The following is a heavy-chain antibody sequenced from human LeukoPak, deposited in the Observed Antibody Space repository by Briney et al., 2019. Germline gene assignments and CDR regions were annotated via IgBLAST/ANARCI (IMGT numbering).Heavy chain of an antibody. J-gene: IGHJ3*01. CDR2: IFPDDSDT. CDR1: GYIFMNYW. D-gene: IGHD3-10*01. CDR3: ARPQTGAGDAFDL. V-gene: IGHV5-51*01. Sequence: GESLKISCEASGYIFMNYWIAWVRHMPGKGLECIGIIFPDDSDTRYSPPFQGQVTISVDKSISTTFLQWNILKASDTAIYFCARPQTGAGDAFDLWGQGTLVTVSS.